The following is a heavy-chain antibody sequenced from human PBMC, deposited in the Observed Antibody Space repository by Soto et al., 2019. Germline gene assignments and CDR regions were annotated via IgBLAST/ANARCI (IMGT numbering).Heavy chain of an antibody. V-gene: IGHV1-69*06. J-gene: IGHJ4*02. D-gene: IGHD2-2*02. CDR1: GSRFSNYV. CDR2: IIPIFNST. CDR3: AREGRGKKAGYNGLVTLGY. Sequence: QVQLVQSGAELKTPGSSLKVSCKVSGSRFSNYVISWVRQAPGHGLERLGRIIPIFNSTKYAQSFQGRVTITADKSTSTASLALSSLRSDDTAVYYCAREGRGKKAGYNGLVTLGYWGQGTLVTVSS.